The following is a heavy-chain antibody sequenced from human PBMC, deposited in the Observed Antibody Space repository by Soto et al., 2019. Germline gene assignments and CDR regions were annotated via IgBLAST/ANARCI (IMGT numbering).Heavy chain of an antibody. V-gene: IGHV4-31*03. CDR1: GGSISSGNHY. J-gene: IGHJ4*02. D-gene: IGHD3-9*01. CDR2: IYHSGTA. CDR3: ARGQYQDILTPSSPRRSSDY. Sequence: QVQLQESGPGLVKPSQTLSLTCTVSGGSISSGNHYWSWIRQHPGKGLEWIGYIYHSGTAYYNPSLKGRIIMSVDTSKNQFSLKPESVTAADTATYFCARGQYQDILTPSSPRRSSDYWGQGALVTVSS.